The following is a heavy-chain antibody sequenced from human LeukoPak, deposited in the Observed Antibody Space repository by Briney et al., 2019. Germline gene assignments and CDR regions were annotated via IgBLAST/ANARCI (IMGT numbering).Heavy chain of an antibody. CDR2: VGGTDGNT. CDR1: GLTFSYYA. J-gene: IGHJ4*02. Sequence: TGGSLRLSCAASGLTFSYYAMNWVRQAPGKGLEWIAAVGGTDGNTYYAGSVKGRFTISRDNSKNTLYLQMNSLRADDTALYFCAKYKDTAMALFDYWGQGTLVTVSS. CDR3: AKYKDTAMALFDY. D-gene: IGHD5-18*01. V-gene: IGHV3-23*01.